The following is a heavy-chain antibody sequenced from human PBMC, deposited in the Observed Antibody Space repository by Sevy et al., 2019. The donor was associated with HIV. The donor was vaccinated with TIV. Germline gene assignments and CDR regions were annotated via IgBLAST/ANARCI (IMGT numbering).Heavy chain of an antibody. V-gene: IGHV4-39*01. J-gene: IGHJ4*02. CDR1: GGSISSTTYY. D-gene: IGHD6-19*01. CDR3: ARHGGIAVATLDY. Sequence: SETLSLTCTVSGGSISSTTYYWGWIRQPPGKGLEWIASIYYSGSTYYNVSLESRVTISVDMSKNQCSLRLSSVTAADTAVYYCARHGGIAVATLDYWGQGTLVTVSS. CDR2: IYYSGST.